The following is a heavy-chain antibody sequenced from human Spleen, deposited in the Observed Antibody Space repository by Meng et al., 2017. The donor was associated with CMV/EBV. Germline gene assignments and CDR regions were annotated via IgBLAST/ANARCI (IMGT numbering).Heavy chain of an antibody. V-gene: IGHV3-30-3*01. CDR2: ISYDGSNK. D-gene: IGHD2-2*02. Sequence: GGSLRLSCAASGFTFSSYAMHWVRQAPGKGLEWVAVISYDGSNKYYADSVKGRFTISRDNSKNTLYLQMNSLRAEDTAVYYCARGETVVPAAIRGGAFDIWGQGTMVTVSS. CDR3: ARGETVVPAAIRGGAFDI. CDR1: GFTFSSYA. J-gene: IGHJ3*02.